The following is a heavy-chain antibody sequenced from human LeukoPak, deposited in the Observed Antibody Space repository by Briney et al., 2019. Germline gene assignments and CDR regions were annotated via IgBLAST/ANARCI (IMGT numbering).Heavy chain of an antibody. J-gene: IGHJ4*02. Sequence: AETLSLTCAVSGGSINSHYWGWIRQPPGKGLQWIGDIYYTGKINYNPSLKSRVTITLDTSKDHLSLNLTSVLAADTAIYYCVRRDTGWNYFDYWGQGILVTVSS. CDR3: VRRDTGWNYFDY. V-gene: IGHV4-59*08. CDR2: IYYTGKI. CDR1: GGSINSHY. D-gene: IGHD6-19*01.